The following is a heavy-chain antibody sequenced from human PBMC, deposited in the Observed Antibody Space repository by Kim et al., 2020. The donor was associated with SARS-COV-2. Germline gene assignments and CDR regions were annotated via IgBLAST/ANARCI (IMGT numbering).Heavy chain of an antibody. J-gene: IGHJ4*02. CDR3: ARHSRIAVVPAAILA. Sequence: KGLEWIGSIYYSGSTYYNPSLKGRVTISVDTSKNQFSLKLSSVTAADTAVYYCARHSRIAVVPAAILAWGQGTLVTVSS. V-gene: IGHV4-39*01. CDR2: IYYSGST. D-gene: IGHD2-2*01.